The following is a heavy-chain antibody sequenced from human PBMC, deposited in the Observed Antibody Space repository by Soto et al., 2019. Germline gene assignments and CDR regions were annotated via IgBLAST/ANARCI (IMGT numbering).Heavy chain of an antibody. J-gene: IGHJ4*02. CDR1: GFTFSSYG. Sequence: GGSLRLSCAASGFTFSSYGMHWVRQAPGKGLEWVAVISYDGSNKYYADSVKGRFTISRDNSKSTLYLQMDSLRAEDTAVYYCAKSYQWLVRDYFDYWGQGTLVTVSS. CDR2: ISYDGSNK. V-gene: IGHV3-30*18. D-gene: IGHD6-19*01. CDR3: AKSYQWLVRDYFDY.